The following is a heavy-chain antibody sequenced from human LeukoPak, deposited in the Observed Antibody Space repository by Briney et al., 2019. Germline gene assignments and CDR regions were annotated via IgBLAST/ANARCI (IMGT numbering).Heavy chain of an antibody. D-gene: IGHD3/OR15-3a*01. CDR1: GFTFSMYA. Sequence: PGASLRLSCAASGFTFSMYAMSWVRQAPGKGLEWVSGISDSGGKTYYADSVKGRFTISGDNSKNTLYLQMNSLRAEDTATYYCAKDHTLWSGAYYFDYWGQGALVTVSS. J-gene: IGHJ4*02. CDR3: AKDHTLWSGAYYFDY. CDR2: ISDSGGKT. V-gene: IGHV3-23*01.